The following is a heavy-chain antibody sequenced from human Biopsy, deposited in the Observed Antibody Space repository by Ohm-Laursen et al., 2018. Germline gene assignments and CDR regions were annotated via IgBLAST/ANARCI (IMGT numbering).Heavy chain of an antibody. D-gene: IGHD5-24*01. V-gene: IGHV4-4*07. Sequence: GTLSLTCTVSGGSISSYYWNWIRQPAGKGLEWIGHTYKGGNTNHNPSLKSRVSMSVDTSKNQLSLTLSSVTAADTAVYYCASAGYNPDWNFDLWGRGTRVTVSS. CDR3: ASAGYNPDWNFDL. CDR1: GGSISSYY. CDR2: TYKGGNT. J-gene: IGHJ2*01.